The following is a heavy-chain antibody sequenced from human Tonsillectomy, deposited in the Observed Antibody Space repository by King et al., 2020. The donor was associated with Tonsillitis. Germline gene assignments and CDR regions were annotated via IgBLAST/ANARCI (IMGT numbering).Heavy chain of an antibody. CDR1: GFTFSSYA. CDR3: VKDARGCYYESEYFDY. Sequence: VQLVESGGGLVQPGGSLRLSCSASGFTFSSYAMHWVRQAPGKGLEYVSAISSNGGSKYYADSVKGRFTISRDNSKNTVYLQMSSLRAEDTAVYYCVKDARGCYYESEYFDYWGQGTLVTVPS. J-gene: IGHJ4*02. D-gene: IGHD1-26*01. CDR2: ISSNGGSK. V-gene: IGHV3-64D*06.